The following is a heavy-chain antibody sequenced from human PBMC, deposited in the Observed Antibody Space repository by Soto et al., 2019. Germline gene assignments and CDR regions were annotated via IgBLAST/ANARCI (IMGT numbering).Heavy chain of an antibody. J-gene: IGHJ6*02. CDR1: GFTFSSYW. V-gene: IGHV3-74*01. Sequence: GGSLRLSGAASGFTFSSYWMHWVRQAPGKGLVWVSRINSDGSSTSYADSVKGRFTISRDNAKNTLYLQMNSLRAEDTAVYYCASAVDSSCYYQTFYNYYYGMDVCGQGTTVTVSS. CDR2: INSDGSST. D-gene: IGHD3-22*01. CDR3: ASAVDSSCYYQTFYNYYYGMDV.